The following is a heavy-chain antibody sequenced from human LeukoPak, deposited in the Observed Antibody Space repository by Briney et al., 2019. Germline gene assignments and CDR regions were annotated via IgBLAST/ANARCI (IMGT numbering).Heavy chain of an antibody. V-gene: IGHV4-31*03. D-gene: IGHD3-22*01. CDR2: IYYSGST. J-gene: IGHJ6*03. Sequence: SQTLSLTCTVSGGSISSGGYYWSWVRQHPGKGLEWIGYIYYSGSTYYNPSLKSRVTISVDTSKNQFSLKLSSVTAADTAVYYCARGPLHYDSSGYFPYYYYYYMDVWGKGTTVTVSS. CDR3: ARGPLHYDSSGYFPYYYYYYMDV. CDR1: GGSISSGGYY.